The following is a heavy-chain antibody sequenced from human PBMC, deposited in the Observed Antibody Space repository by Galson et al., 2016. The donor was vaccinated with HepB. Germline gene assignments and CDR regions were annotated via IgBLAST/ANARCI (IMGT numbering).Heavy chain of an antibody. CDR3: ARDGREGAVAEGDFDH. D-gene: IGHD6-19*01. CDR2: INSSSRNYT. CDR1: GFRFGDFF. Sequence: SLRLSCAASGFRFGDFFMSWIRQAPGKGPEWLSYINSSSRNYTNYVDSVKGRFTISRDNAKNLLFLQMNSLRVADTAVYYCARDGREGAVAEGDFDHWGQGVLVTVSA. J-gene: IGHJ4*02. V-gene: IGHV3-11*06.